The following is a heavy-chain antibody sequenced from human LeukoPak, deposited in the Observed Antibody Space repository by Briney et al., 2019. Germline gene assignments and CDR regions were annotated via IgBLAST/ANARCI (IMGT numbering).Heavy chain of an antibody. Sequence: ASVKVSCKASGYTFTSYDINWVRRATGQGLEWMGWMNPNSGDTGYAQKFLGRVTITRNTSISTAYMELSSLRSEDTAVYYCARGRLSCSGGSCSSFDYWGQGTLVTVSS. CDR2: MNPNSGDT. CDR1: GYTFTSYD. D-gene: IGHD2-15*01. CDR3: ARGRLSCSGGSCSSFDY. V-gene: IGHV1-8*03. J-gene: IGHJ4*02.